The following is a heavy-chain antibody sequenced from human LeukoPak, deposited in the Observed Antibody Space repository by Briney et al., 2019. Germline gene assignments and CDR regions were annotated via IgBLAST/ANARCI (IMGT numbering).Heavy chain of an antibody. D-gene: IGHD3-22*01. CDR3: AKGGGYYNCFDY. V-gene: IGHV3-30*04. CDR2: ISYDGSNK. J-gene: IGHJ4*02. Sequence: GGSLRLSCAASGFTFSSYAMHWVRQAPGKGLEWVAVISYDGSNKYYADSVKGRFTISRDNSKNTLYLQMNSLRAEDTAVYYCAKGGGYYNCFDYWGQGTLVTVSS. CDR1: GFTFSSYA.